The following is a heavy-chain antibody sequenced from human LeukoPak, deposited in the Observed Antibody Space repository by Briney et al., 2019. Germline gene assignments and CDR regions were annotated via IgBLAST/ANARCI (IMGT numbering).Heavy chain of an antibody. D-gene: IGHD1-26*01. Sequence: GGSLRLSCTASGFTFGDYPMSWFRQAPGKGLEWVGSIKTKAYGGTAEYAASVKRRFTISRDDFKSIAYLQMNSLKTEDTAVYYCARLRTSTSKSGSYGVFDYWGQGTLVTVSS. V-gene: IGHV3-49*03. CDR1: GFTFGDYP. J-gene: IGHJ4*02. CDR2: IKTKAYGGTA. CDR3: ARLRTSTSKSGSYGVFDY.